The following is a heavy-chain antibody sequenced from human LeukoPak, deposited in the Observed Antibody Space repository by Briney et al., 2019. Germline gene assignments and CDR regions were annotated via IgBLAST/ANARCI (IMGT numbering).Heavy chain of an antibody. J-gene: IGHJ4*02. V-gene: IGHV3-30*01. Sequence: GRSLRLSCAASGFTFSSYAMHWVRQAPGKGLEWVAVISYDGSNKYYADSVKGRFTISRDNSKNTLYLQMNSLRAEDTAVYYCARDLKSQVVQAAIRYWGQATLVTVSS. CDR2: ISYDGSNK. CDR1: GFTFSSYA. D-gene: IGHD2-2*01. CDR3: ARDLKSQVVQAAIRY.